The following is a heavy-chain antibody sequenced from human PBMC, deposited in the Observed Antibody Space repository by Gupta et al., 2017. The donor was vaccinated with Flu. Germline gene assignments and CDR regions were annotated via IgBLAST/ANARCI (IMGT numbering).Heavy chain of an antibody. J-gene: IGHJ4*02. Sequence: QVQLVQSGAEVKKPGASVKVSCKASGYTFTSYGISWVRQAPGQGLEWTGWINPYNGNTNYAQKLQGRVTMTADTSTSTAYMELRSLRSEATAVYYCARVEGYDYVSRHGPTNDYWGQGTLVTVSS. CDR3: ARVEGYDYVSRHGPTNDY. V-gene: IGHV1-18*01. D-gene: IGHD3-16*01. CDR1: GYTFTSYG. CDR2: INPYNGNT.